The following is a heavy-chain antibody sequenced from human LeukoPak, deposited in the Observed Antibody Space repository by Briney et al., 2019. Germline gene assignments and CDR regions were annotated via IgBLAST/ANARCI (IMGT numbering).Heavy chain of an antibody. CDR2: ISSSSSAM. Sequence: GGSLRLSCAASGFTFSSYNMNWVRQAPGKGLEWVSYISSSSSAMYYADSVKGRFTISRDNAENSLYLQMNSLRPEDTAVYYCTRDGSSWYASYYYYMDVWGKGTTITVSS. CDR3: TRDGSSWYASYYYYMDV. CDR1: GFTFSSYN. J-gene: IGHJ6*03. V-gene: IGHV3-48*01. D-gene: IGHD6-13*01.